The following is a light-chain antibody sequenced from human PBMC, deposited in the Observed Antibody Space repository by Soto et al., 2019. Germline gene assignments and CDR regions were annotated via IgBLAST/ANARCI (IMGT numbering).Light chain of an antibody. CDR1: SSDIGTYDY. V-gene: IGLV2-8*01. CDR3: CSYGGGNNFYV. CDR2: EVS. Sequence: QSALTQPPSASGSPGQSVTISCTGTSSDIGTYDYVSWYQHLPDKAPKLIIYEVSKRPSGVPDRFSGSKSGNTASLTVSGLQAEDEGDSYCCSYGGGNNFYVFGTGTKV. J-gene: IGLJ1*01.